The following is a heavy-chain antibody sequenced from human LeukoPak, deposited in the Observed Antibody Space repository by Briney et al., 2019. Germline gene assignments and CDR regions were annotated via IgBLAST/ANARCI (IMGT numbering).Heavy chain of an antibody. V-gene: IGHV3-48*04. J-gene: IGHJ1*01. D-gene: IGHD3-22*01. CDR2: ITSSSSSI. CDR1: GFTFSSYS. CDR3: ATYSSLNRREFQY. Sequence: GGSLRLSCAASGFTFSSYSMNWVRQAPGKGLEWLSYITSSSSSIFYAGSVKGRFTISRDNAKNSLYLQMNSLRAEDTAVYYCATYSSLNRREFQYWGQGTLLTVSS.